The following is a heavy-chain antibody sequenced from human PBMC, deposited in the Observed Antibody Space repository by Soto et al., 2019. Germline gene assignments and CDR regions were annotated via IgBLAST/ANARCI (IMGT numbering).Heavy chain of an antibody. Sequence: PSETLSLTCTVSGGSISSYYWSWIRQPPGKGLEWIGYIYYSGSTNYNPSLKSRVTISVDTSKNQFSLKLNSVTAADTAVYYCARSTRREYDILTGYYIDYYYYYMDVSGKGTTVTVSS. J-gene: IGHJ6*03. CDR1: GGSISSYY. CDR2: IYYSGST. CDR3: ARSTRREYDILTGYYIDYYYYYMDV. D-gene: IGHD3-9*01. V-gene: IGHV4-59*08.